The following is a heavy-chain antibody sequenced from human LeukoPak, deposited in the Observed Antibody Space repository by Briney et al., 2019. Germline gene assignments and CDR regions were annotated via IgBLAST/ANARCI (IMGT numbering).Heavy chain of an antibody. CDR1: GYSFTSYA. V-gene: IGHV1-3*01. J-gene: IGHJ4*02. CDR2: INAGNGNT. CDR3: ARGGVPGYYYDSSGYYYHYFDY. D-gene: IGHD3-22*01. Sequence: EASVTVSCKTSGYSFTSYAIHWVRQAPGQRLEWMGWINAGNGNTKYSQKFQGRATITRDTSASTAYMELSSLRSEDTAVYYCARGGVPGYYYDSSGYYYHYFDYWGQGILVTVSS.